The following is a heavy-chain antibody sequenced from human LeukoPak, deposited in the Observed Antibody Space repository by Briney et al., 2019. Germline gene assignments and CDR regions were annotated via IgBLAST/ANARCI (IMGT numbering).Heavy chain of an antibody. Sequence: GRSLRLSCAASGFTFRSYAMLWVRQAPGKGLEWVAVISYDGSNKYYADSVKGRFTISRDNSKNTLYLQMNSLRAEDTAVYYCARDQRQLNWFYYWGQGTLVTVSS. D-gene: IGHD5-24*01. J-gene: IGHJ4*02. CDR3: ARDQRQLNWFYY. CDR1: GFTFRSYA. CDR2: ISYDGSNK. V-gene: IGHV3-30-3*01.